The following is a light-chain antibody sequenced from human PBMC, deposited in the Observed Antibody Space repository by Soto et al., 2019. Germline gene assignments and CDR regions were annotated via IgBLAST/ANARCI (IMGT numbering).Light chain of an antibody. CDR2: GNS. V-gene: IGLV1-40*01. J-gene: IGLJ7*01. Sequence: QLLLTQPPSVSGAPGQRVTISCTESSSNIGAGYDVHWYQQLPGTAPKLLIYGNSNRPSGVPDRFSGSKSGTSASLAITGLQAEDEADYYCQSYDSSLSGSAFGGGTQLTVL. CDR1: SSNIGAGYD. CDR3: QSYDSSLSGSA.